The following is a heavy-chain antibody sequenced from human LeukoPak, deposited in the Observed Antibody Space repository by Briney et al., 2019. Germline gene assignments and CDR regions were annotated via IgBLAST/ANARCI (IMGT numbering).Heavy chain of an antibody. V-gene: IGHV4-38-2*02. CDR3: ARGRNWNDADDAFDI. Sequence: SETLSLTCTVSGYSISSGYYWGWIRQPPGKGLEWIGSIYYSGSTYYNPSLKSRATISVDTSKNQFSLKLSSVTAADTAMYYCARGRNWNDADDAFDIWGQGTMVTVSS. J-gene: IGHJ3*02. CDR1: GYSISSGYY. CDR2: IYYSGST. D-gene: IGHD1-1*01.